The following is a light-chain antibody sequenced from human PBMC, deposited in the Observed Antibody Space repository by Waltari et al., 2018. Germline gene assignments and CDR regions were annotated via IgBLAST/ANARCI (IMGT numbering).Light chain of an antibody. V-gene: IGLV2-14*01. CDR3: SSYTNSGNVV. CDR2: EVS. Sequence: QSALTQPASVSGSPGQAITISCTGTSSDIGRYNYVSWYQQHPGKAPKLVMSEVSNRASWVSNRFSGSKSGNTASLTISGLQAEDGAHYYCSSYTNSGNVVFGGGTKLTVL. J-gene: IGLJ2*01. CDR1: SSDIGRYNY.